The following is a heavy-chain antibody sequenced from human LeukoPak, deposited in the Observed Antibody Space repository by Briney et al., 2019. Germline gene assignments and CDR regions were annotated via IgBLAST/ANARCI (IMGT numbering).Heavy chain of an antibody. CDR1: GFTFSSYS. CDR2: IRSSSSTI. J-gene: IGHJ5*02. Sequence: GGSLTLSCAASGFTFSSYSMNWVRQAPGKGVEWVSYIRSSSSTIYYADSVKGRFTISRDNAKNSLYLQMNSLRAEDTAVYYCAREGPYQLHLNWGRKNWFDHWGQGTLVTVSS. D-gene: IGHD2-2*01. V-gene: IGHV3-48*01. CDR3: AREGPYQLHLNWGRKNWFDH.